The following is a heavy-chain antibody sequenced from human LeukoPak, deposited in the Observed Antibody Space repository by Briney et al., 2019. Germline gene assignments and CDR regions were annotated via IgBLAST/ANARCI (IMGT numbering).Heavy chain of an antibody. J-gene: IGHJ6*02. CDR1: GFIFSSYW. V-gene: IGHV3-74*01. CDR3: ARDQYGDFYYGMDV. Sequence: PGGSLRLSCGASGFIFSSYWMHWVRHAPGEGLEWVSRIKSDGSSINYADSVKGRFTISRDNAKNTLYLQMNSLRAEDTAVYYCARDQYGDFYYGMDVWGQGTTVTVSS. D-gene: IGHD4-17*01. CDR2: IKSDGSSI.